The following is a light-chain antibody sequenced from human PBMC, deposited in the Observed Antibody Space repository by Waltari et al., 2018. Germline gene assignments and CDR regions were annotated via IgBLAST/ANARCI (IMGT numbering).Light chain of an antibody. CDR3: QQYNNWPRLT. Sequence: EIVMTQSPATLSVSPGERATLSCRASQSVNSNLAWYKQKTGQAPRLLIYGASTRATGIPTRLSGRWSGTEFTLTISSLQSEDFAVYYCQQYNNWPRLTFGGGTKVEIK. V-gene: IGKV3-15*01. CDR2: GAS. J-gene: IGKJ4*01. CDR1: QSVNSN.